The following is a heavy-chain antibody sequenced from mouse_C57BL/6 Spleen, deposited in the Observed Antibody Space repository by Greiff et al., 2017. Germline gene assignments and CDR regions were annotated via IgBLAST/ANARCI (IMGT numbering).Heavy chain of an antibody. J-gene: IGHJ2*01. D-gene: IGHD4-1*01. Sequence: EVQGVESGGGLVKPGGSLKLSCAASGFTFSSYAMSWVRQTPEKRLEWVATISDGGSYTYYPDNVKGRFTISRDNAKNNLYLQMSHLKSEDTAMYYCARDKGALTGKDLFDYWGQGTTLTVSS. V-gene: IGHV5-4*01. CDR2: ISDGGSYT. CDR1: GFTFSSYA. CDR3: ARDKGALTGKDLFDY.